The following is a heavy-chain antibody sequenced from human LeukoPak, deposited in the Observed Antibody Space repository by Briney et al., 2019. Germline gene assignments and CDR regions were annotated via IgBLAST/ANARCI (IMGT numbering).Heavy chain of an antibody. CDR2: ISYDGSNK. CDR1: GFTFSSYG. Sequence: TGGSLRLSCAASGFTFSSYGLHWVRQAPVKGLEWAAVISYDGSNKYYADSVKGRFTISRDNSKNTLYLQMNSLRAEDTAVYYCGKAYYDILTGYYKPVDYWGQGTLVTVSS. V-gene: IGHV3-30*18. D-gene: IGHD3-9*01. CDR3: GKAYYDILTGYYKPVDY. J-gene: IGHJ4*02.